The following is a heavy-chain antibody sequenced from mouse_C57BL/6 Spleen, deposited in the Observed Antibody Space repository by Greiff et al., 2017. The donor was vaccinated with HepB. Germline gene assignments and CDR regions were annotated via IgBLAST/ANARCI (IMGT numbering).Heavy chain of an antibody. Sequence: QVQLQQPGAELVRPGSSVKLSCKASGYTFTSYWMHWVKQRPIQGLEWIGNIDPSDSETHYNQKFKDKATLTVDKSSSTAYMQLSSLTSEDSAVYYCARLGHYYGSSDRWYFDVWGTGTTVTVSS. J-gene: IGHJ1*03. CDR3: ARLGHYYGSSDRWYFDV. CDR1: GYTFTSYW. CDR2: IDPSDSET. V-gene: IGHV1-52*01. D-gene: IGHD1-1*01.